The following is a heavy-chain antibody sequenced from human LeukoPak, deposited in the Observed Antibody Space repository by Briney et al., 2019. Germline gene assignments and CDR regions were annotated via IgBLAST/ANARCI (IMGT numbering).Heavy chain of an antibody. Sequence: GGSLRLSCAASGFTFSNAWMSWVRQAPGKGLEWVSSITSSVNYMYYADSVKGRFTISRDNAKNSLYLQMDSLRAEDTALYYCARGRGYCSGGTCYPVYFDYWGQGTLVTVSS. CDR2: ITSSVNYM. V-gene: IGHV3-21*01. D-gene: IGHD2-15*01. CDR3: ARGRGYCSGGTCYPVYFDY. CDR1: GFTFSNAW. J-gene: IGHJ4*02.